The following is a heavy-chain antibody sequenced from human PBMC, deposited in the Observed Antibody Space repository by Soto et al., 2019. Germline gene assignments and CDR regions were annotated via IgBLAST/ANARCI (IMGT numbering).Heavy chain of an antibody. CDR3: ARRRPGADWFDH. D-gene: IGHD3-10*01. Sequence: XEALSLTCVVSGSSGSSGRFYWGWVRQSPGKGLEWIASIFYTGSVHSNPALESRVTMSVDTSKNQCSLSLASVTASDTAVYCCARRRPGADWFDHSGQGTVVTVSS. J-gene: IGHJ5*02. V-gene: IGHV4-39*01. CDR2: IFYTGSV. CDR1: GSSGSSGRFY.